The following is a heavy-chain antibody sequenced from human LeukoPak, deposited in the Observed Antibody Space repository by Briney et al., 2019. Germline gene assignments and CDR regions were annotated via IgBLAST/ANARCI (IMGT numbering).Heavy chain of an antibody. V-gene: IGHV1-24*01. J-gene: IGHJ4*02. CDR1: GYTLTELS. CDR3: ATADSGYEFGHFDY. D-gene: IGHD5-12*01. CDR2: FDPEDGET. Sequence: ASVKVSCKVSGYTLTELSMHWVRQAPGKGLEWMGGFDPEDGETIQGRVTMTEDTSTDTAYMELSSLRSEDTAVYCCATADSGYEFGHFDYWGQGTLVTVSS.